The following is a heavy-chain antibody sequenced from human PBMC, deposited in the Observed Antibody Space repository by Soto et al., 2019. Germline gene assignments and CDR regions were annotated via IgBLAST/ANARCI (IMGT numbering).Heavy chain of an antibody. Sequence: PSETLSLPCPVSGCSMIAYYWNWMRQPGGKGLQWIGYTYYSWSTTYNPALKRRVTISVDSSKNQFSLKLDSVTPADTAVYYCARVRGTAGKRYFDYWGRGTLVTSSS. CDR3: ARVRGTAGKRYFDY. V-gene: IGHV4-59*01. J-gene: IGHJ4*02. CDR1: GCSMIAYY. D-gene: IGHD6-13*01. CDR2: TYYSWST.